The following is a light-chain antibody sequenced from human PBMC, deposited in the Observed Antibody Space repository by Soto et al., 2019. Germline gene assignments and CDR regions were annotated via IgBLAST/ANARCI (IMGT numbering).Light chain of an antibody. CDR2: GAS. CDR1: QDISSW. CDR3: QQANSFPRT. V-gene: IGKV1D-12*01. Sequence: DIQMTQSPSSVSASVGDRVTITCRASQDISSWLVWYQQKPGKAPKFLIYGASSLQSGVPLRFSGSGSGTDFTLTISSLQPEDFATYYCQQANSFPRTFGQGTKVEIK. J-gene: IGKJ1*01.